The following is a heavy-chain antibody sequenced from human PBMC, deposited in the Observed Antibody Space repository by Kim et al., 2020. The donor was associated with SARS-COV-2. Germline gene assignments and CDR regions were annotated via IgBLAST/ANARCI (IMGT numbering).Heavy chain of an antibody. CDR1: GFTFSSYG. D-gene: IGHD6-13*01. V-gene: IGHV3-33*01. Sequence: GGSLRLSCAASGFTFSSYGMHWVRQAPGKGLEWVAVIWYDGSNKYYADSVKGRFTISRDNSKNTLYLQMNSLRAEDTAVYYCARDSVGSSWYVGYYYYGMDVWGQGTTVTVSS. CDR2: IWYDGSNK. J-gene: IGHJ6*02. CDR3: ARDSVGSSWYVGYYYYGMDV.